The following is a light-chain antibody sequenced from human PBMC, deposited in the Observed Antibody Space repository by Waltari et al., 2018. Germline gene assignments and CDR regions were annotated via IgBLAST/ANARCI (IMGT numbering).Light chain of an antibody. CDR1: SSDVGGYNS. Sequence: QSALTQPASVSGSPGQSITISCTGTSSDVGGYNSVSWYPQHPGKAPKLMIYDVTKRPSGVSDCFTGSKSGNTASLTISVLQAEDEADYYGNSYTSSSTLWVFGGGTRLTVL. CDR2: DVT. CDR3: NSYTSSSTLWV. J-gene: IGLJ3*02. V-gene: IGLV2-14*01.